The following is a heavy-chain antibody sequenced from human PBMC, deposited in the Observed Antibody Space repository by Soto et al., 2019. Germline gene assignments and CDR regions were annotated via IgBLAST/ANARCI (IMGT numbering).Heavy chain of an antibody. Sequence: SGPTLVKPTQTLTLTCTFSGFSLSTSGVAVGWIRQPPGKALEWLAVVFWDDDKRYSASLKSRLTITKDTSKNQVVLTMTNMDPVDTATYYCSYSLRTKTPDYVQHWGQGTLVTVSS. CDR2: VFWDDDK. CDR1: GFSLSTSGVA. V-gene: IGHV2-5*02. CDR3: SYSLRTKTPDYVQH. J-gene: IGHJ1*01. D-gene: IGHD2-8*01.